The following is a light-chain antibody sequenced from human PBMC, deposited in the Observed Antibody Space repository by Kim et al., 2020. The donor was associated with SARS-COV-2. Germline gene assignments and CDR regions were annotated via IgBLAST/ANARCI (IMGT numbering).Light chain of an antibody. V-gene: IGKV1-16*02. Sequence: DIQMTQSPSSLSASVGDRVTITCRASQDISNNLAWFQQRPGKAPKSLIFAASALHTGVPSQFSGSGSGTDFTLTISALQPDDVATYYCQQYNTFPFTFGPGTKVDIK. CDR1: QDISNN. CDR3: QQYNTFPFT. J-gene: IGKJ3*01. CDR2: AAS.